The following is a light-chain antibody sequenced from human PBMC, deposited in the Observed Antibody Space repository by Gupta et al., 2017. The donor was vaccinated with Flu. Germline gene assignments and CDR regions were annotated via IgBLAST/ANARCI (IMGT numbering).Light chain of an antibody. CDR3: QQSLFLPRT. V-gene: IGKV1-39*01. CDR2: AAS. CDR1: QSTSVY. Sequence: PSSLSASVGDRVTITCRASQSTSVYLNWYQQKPGKAPKLLIYAASILQNGVPSRFSGSGSETLFTLTISSLQPEDFATYYCQQSLFLPRTFGQGTKVEIK. J-gene: IGKJ1*01.